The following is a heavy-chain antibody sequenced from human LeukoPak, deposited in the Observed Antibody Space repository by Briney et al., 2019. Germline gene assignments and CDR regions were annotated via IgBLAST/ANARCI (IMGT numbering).Heavy chain of an antibody. CDR2: IYPGDSDT. CDR3: ASVVVANHAFDI. CDR1: GYSFTTYW. D-gene: IGHD1-26*01. V-gene: IGHV5-51*01. Sequence: RSGESLKISCKGSGYSFTTYWIRWVRQMPGKGLEWMGIIYPGDSDTRYRPSFQGQVTISVDKSISTAYLQWSSLKASDTAMYYCASVVVANHAFDIWGQGTMVTVSS. J-gene: IGHJ3*02.